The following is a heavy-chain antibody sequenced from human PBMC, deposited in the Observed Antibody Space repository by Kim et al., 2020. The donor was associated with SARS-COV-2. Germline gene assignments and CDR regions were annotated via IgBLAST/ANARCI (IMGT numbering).Heavy chain of an antibody. CDR1: GFTFSSYA. V-gene: IGHV3-30-3*01. Sequence: GGSLRLSCAASGFTFSSYAMHWVRQAPGKGLEWVAVISYDGSNKYYADSVKGRFTISRDNSKNTLYLQMNSLRAEDTAVYYCARDLMVYAIHGPERYYYGMDVWGQGTTVTVSS. CDR2: ISYDGSNK. J-gene: IGHJ6*02. CDR3: ARDLMVYAIHGPERYYYGMDV. D-gene: IGHD2-8*01.